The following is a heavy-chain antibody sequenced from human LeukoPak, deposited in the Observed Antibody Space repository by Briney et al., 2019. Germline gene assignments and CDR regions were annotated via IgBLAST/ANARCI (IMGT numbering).Heavy chain of an antibody. J-gene: IGHJ5*02. D-gene: IGHD1-26*01. CDR3: ARGLESYPFT. V-gene: IGHV4-61*01. CDR2: IYYSGST. Sequence: PSQTLSLTCTVSGDSISSGSYYWSWIRQPPGKGLEWIGYIYYSGSTNYNPSLKSRVTISVDTSKNQFSLKLSSVTAADTAVYYCARGLESYPFTWGQGTLVTVSS. CDR1: GDSISSGSYY.